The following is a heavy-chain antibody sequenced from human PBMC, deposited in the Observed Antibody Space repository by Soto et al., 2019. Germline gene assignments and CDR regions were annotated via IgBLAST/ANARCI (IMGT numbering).Heavy chain of an antibody. D-gene: IGHD6-19*01. Sequence: VQLVESGGGVVQPGRSLRLSCAASGFTFSSYAMHWVRQAPGKGLEWVAVISYDGSNKYYADSVKGRFTISRDNSKNTLYLQMNSLRAEDTAVYYCATIHSSGFDYWGQGTLVTVSS. CDR1: GFTFSSYA. CDR3: ATIHSSGFDY. V-gene: IGHV3-30-3*01. CDR2: ISYDGSNK. J-gene: IGHJ4*02.